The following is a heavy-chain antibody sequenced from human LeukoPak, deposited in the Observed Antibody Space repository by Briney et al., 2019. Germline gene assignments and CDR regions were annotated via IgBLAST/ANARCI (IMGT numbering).Heavy chain of an antibody. Sequence: SGRSLRLSCTASGFPFSSYGMHWVRQAPGKGLEWVAVISYDGSNKYYADSVKGRFTISRDNSKNTLCLQMNSLRAEDTAVYYCAKDKVHYDILTGNDYWGQGTLVTVSS. V-gene: IGHV3-30*18. CDR3: AKDKVHYDILTGNDY. D-gene: IGHD3-9*01. CDR2: ISYDGSNK. J-gene: IGHJ4*02. CDR1: GFPFSSYG.